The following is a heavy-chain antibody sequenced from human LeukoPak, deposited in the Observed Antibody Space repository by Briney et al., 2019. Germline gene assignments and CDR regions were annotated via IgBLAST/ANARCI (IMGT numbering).Heavy chain of an antibody. CDR1: GFTFSRYA. J-gene: IGHJ4*02. CDR2: ISSTGGST. V-gene: IGHV3-64*01. Sequence: VGSLRLSCAASGFTFSRYAMHWVRQAPGKGLEYVSAISSTGGSTFYGNSVKGRFTISRDNSKSTLYLQLGSLRAEDMAAYYCARQALGAAIDYWGQGTLVTVSS. D-gene: IGHD1-26*01. CDR3: ARQALGAAIDY.